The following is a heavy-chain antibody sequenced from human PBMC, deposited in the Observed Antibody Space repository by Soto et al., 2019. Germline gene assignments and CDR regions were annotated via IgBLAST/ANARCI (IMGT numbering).Heavy chain of an antibody. CDR3: ARARGQWLVTTEYDC. Sequence: EASVKVSCKASGYTFSSYGISWVRQAPGQGLEWMGWISGYNGNTDYAQNLQGRVTMTTDTFTSTAYMELRSLRSDDTAVYYCARARGQWLVTTEYDCWGQGTLVTVS. V-gene: IGHV1-18*01. CDR2: ISGYNGNT. J-gene: IGHJ4*02. CDR1: GYTFSSYG. D-gene: IGHD6-19*01.